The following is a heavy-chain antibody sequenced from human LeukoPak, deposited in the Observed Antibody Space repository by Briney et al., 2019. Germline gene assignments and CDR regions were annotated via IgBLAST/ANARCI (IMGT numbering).Heavy chain of an antibody. CDR1: GGSISSYY. CDR2: IFYSGST. J-gene: IGHJ4*02. CDR3: ARDTFYYGFDY. V-gene: IGHV4-59*08. Sequence: SETLSLTCTVSGGSISSYYWSWLPQPPGEGLEWIGYIFYSGSTNYNPSLKSRVTISVDTSNNQFSLKLSSVTAADTAVYYCARDTFYYGFDYWGQGTLVTVSS. D-gene: IGHD3-10*01.